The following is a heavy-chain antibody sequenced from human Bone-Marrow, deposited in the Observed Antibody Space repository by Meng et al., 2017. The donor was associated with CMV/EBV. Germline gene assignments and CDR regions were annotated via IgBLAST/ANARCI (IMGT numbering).Heavy chain of an antibody. CDR1: GFTFSSYE. CDR2: ISSSGSTI. V-gene: IGHV3-48*03. CDR3: ARGAPAAIWDYYYDGMDV. J-gene: IGHJ6*02. Sequence: GESLKISCAASGFTFSSYEMNLVRQAPGKGLEGVSYISSSGSTIYYADSVKGRFTISRDNAKNSLYLQMNSLRAEDTAVYYCARGAPAAIWDYYYDGMDVWGQGTMVTVSS. D-gene: IGHD2-2*01.